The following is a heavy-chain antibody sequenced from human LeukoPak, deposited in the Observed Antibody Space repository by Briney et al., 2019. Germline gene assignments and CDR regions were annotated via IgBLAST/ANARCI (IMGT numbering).Heavy chain of an antibody. J-gene: IGHJ4*01. CDR3: ARDGTAPGLYFDL. CDR2: IRQDGGEK. V-gene: IGHV3-7*01. D-gene: IGHD6-13*01. CDR1: GFTFTSYW. Sequence: QPGGSLRLSCAVSGFTFTSYWMNWVRPAPGKGLEWVASIRQDGGEKSYVDSVKGRFTISRDNTKDSLYLQMSSLRAEDTAVYYCARDGTAPGLYFDLWGQGTLVTVSS.